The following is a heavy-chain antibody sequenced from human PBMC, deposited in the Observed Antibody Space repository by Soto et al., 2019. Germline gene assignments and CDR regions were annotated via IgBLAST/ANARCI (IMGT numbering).Heavy chain of an antibody. CDR2: SSAYNGNT. CDR3: ASSLLVGYGLEGESD. Sequence: QVQLVQSGAEVKKPGASVKVSCKASGYTFTSYGISWVRQAPGQGLEWMGWSSAYNGNTNYAQKLQGRVNMTTDTSTSTAYLEMRSLRSDDSAVYYCASSLLVGYGLEGESDWGQGTLFNVSS. CDR1: GYTFTSYG. D-gene: IGHD5-18*01. J-gene: IGHJ4*02. V-gene: IGHV1-18*01.